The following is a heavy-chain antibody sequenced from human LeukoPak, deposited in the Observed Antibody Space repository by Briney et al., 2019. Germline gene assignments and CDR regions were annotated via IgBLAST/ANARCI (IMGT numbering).Heavy chain of an antibody. CDR2: IYYSGST. CDR1: GGSISCGDYY. V-gene: IGHV4-30-4*01. Sequence: PSQTLSLTCTVSGGSISCGDYYWSWIRQPPGKGQEWIGYIYYSGSTYYNPSLKSRVTISVDTSKNQFSLKLSSVTAADTAVYYCARDSDGSGSYRTWGQGTLVTVSS. D-gene: IGHD3-10*01. CDR3: ARDSDGSGSYRT. J-gene: IGHJ5*02.